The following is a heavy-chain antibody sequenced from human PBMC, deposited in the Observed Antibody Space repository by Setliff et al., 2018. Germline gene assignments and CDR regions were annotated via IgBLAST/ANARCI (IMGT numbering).Heavy chain of an antibody. CDR3: ARVYNPLYHNWFDP. Sequence: SVKVSCKASGGTFSSYTISWVRQAPGQGLEWMGRIIPVFGTANYAQKFQGRVTITADKSTSTAYMELSSLRSEDTAVYYCARVYNPLYHNWFDPWGQGTLVTVSS. J-gene: IGHJ5*02. CDR2: IIPVFGTA. V-gene: IGHV1-69*08. D-gene: IGHD1-1*01. CDR1: GGTFSSYT.